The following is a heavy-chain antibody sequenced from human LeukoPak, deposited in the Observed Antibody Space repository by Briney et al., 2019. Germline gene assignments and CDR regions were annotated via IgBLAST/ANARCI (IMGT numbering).Heavy chain of an antibody. CDR3: ARRASGDSAFYFDY. J-gene: IGHJ4*02. D-gene: IGHD2-21*02. CDR2: IYPGDSDT. CDR1: GYSFSNHW. Sequence: GESLKISWKGSGYSFSNHWIGWVRQMPGKGLEWMGIIYPGDSDTRYSPSFQGQVTSSADKSISAAYLQWSSLKASETAMYYCARRASGDSAFYFDYWGQGTLVTVSS. V-gene: IGHV5-51*01.